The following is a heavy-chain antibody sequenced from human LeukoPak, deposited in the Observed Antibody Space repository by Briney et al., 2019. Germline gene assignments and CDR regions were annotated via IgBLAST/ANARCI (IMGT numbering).Heavy chain of an antibody. V-gene: IGHV1-69*13. CDR3: ARVGGGYDSSGYYSLPFDI. J-gene: IGHJ3*02. Sequence: SVNVSCKASGGTFSSYAISWVRQAPGQGLERMGGIIPIFGTANYAQKLQGRVTITADESTSTAYMELSSLRSEDTAVYYCARVGGGYDSSGYYSLPFDIWGQGTIVTVSS. CDR1: GGTFSSYA. CDR2: IIPIFGTA. D-gene: IGHD3-22*01.